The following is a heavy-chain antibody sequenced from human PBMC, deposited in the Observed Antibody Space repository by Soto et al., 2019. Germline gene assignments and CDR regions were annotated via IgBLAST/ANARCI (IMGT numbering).Heavy chain of an antibody. Sequence: SETLSLTCSVSGDSMNNADYFRAWVRQPPGNGLQWIGYISYSGSTFYNPSLKTRLTMSVDTSKKQFSVRLRSVTAADTAVYYCARDRAHFYESSGRLDLWGQGMLVTV. CDR2: ISYSGST. CDR3: ARDRAHFYESSGRLDL. CDR1: GDSMNNADYF. J-gene: IGHJ4*02. V-gene: IGHV4-30-4*01. D-gene: IGHD3-22*01.